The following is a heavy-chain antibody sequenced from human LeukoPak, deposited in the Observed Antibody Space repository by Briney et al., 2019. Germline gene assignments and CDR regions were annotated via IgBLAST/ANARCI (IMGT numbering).Heavy chain of an antibody. CDR3: AKILLWFGEFSDY. CDR1: GFTFSSYD. CDR2: ISYDGSNK. V-gene: IGHV3-30*18. J-gene: IGHJ4*02. Sequence: GGSLRLSCAASGFTFSSYDMHWVRQAPGKGLEWVAVISYDGSNKYYADSVKGRFTISRDNSKNTLYLQMNSLRAEDTAVYYCAKILLWFGEFSDYWGQGTLVTVSS. D-gene: IGHD3-10*01.